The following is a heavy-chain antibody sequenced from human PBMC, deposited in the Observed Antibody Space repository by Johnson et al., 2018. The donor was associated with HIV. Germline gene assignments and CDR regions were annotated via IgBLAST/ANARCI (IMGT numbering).Heavy chain of an antibody. D-gene: IGHD3-10*01. CDR2: ISSSGSTT. J-gene: IGHJ3*02. CDR1: GFTFSDYY. Sequence: QVQLVESGGGVVQPGRSLRLSCAASGFTFSDYYMSWIRQAPGKGLEWVSYISSSGSTTYYADSVKGRFTISRYNAKTSLYLQMNSLGVEDTAVYYCASEVRGFLDIWGPGTMVTVSS. V-gene: IGHV3-11*04. CDR3: ASEVRGFLDI.